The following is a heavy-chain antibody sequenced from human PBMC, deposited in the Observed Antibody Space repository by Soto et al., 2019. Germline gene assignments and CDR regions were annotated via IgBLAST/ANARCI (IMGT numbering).Heavy chain of an antibody. CDR1: GFTVSNNY. D-gene: IGHD6-13*01. CDR3: AKQPGGGGY. V-gene: IGHV3-53*01. CDR2: IYSGGYT. Sequence: EVQLVESGGGLIQPGGSLRLSCAVSGFTVSNNYMSWVRQAPGKGLEGVSVIYSGGYTAYGDSVKGRFTISRDNSKNKLFLQKNSLRAAGPALYYWAKQPGGGGYWGQGTLVTVSS. J-gene: IGHJ4*02.